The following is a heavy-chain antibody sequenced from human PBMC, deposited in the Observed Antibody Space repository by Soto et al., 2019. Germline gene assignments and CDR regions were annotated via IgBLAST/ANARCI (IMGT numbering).Heavy chain of an antibody. J-gene: IGHJ6*02. CDR1: GGSISSSNW. D-gene: IGHD2-8*01. Sequence: QVQLQESGPGLVKPSGTLPLTCDVSGGSISSSNWWTWVRQPPGKGLEWIGEIYHNGRSNDSPSLKSRVTMSLDKSKNQFSLQLKSVTAADTAVYFCAGLKVFSRGYYSGLDVWGQGTTVTVSS. V-gene: IGHV4-4*02. CDR3: AGLKVFSRGYYSGLDV. CDR2: IYHNGRS.